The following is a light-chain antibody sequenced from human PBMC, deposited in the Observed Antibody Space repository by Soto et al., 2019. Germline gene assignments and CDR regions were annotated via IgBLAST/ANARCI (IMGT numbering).Light chain of an antibody. CDR2: GAS. Sequence: ETVMTQSPATLSVSPGERGTLSCRASQSVSISLAWYQQKPGQAPRLLIYGASTRATGVPARFSGSGSGTEFTLTISSLQSEDFAVYHCQQYNNWPPAFGQGTKVEIK. V-gene: IGKV3-15*01. CDR3: QQYNNWPPA. CDR1: QSVSIS. J-gene: IGKJ1*01.